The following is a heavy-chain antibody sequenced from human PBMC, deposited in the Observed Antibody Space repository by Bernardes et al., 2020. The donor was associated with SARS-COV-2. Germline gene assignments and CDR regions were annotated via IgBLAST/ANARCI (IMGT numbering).Heavy chain of an antibody. CDR1: GYTFTSYA. D-gene: IGHD3-16*01. J-gene: IGHJ3*02. Sequence: ASVKVSCKASGYTFTSYAMHWVRQAPGQRLEWMGWINAGNGNTKYSQKFQGRVTITRDTSASTAYMELSSLRSEDTAVYYCARVFYDYVWGSSRAFDIWGQGTMVTVSS. V-gene: IGHV1-3*01. CDR3: ARVFYDYVWGSSRAFDI. CDR2: INAGNGNT.